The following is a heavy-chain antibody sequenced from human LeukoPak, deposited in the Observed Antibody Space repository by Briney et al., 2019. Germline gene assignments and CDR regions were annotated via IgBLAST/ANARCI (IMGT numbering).Heavy chain of an antibody. D-gene: IGHD5-12*01. J-gene: IGHJ5*02. CDR1: GFTFSNYA. Sequence: GGSLRLSCAASGFTFSNYAMSWVRQAPGKGLEWVSAISGSGGSTYDADSVKGRFTISRDNSKNTLYLQMNSLRAADTAVYYCAKGYSARLTTSSRCHPWGQGTLVTVSS. CDR2: ISGSGGST. V-gene: IGHV3-23*01. CDR3: AKGYSARLTTSSRCHP.